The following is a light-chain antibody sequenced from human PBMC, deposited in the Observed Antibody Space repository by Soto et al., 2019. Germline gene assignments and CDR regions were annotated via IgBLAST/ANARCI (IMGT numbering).Light chain of an antibody. J-gene: IGKJ5*01. CDR2: AAS. V-gene: IGKV1-39*01. CDR1: QGISSY. Sequence: DIQLTQSPSFLSASVGDRVTITCRASQGISSYLAWYQQKPGKAPKLLIYAASTLQSGVPSRFRGSGSGTDFTLTISSLQPEDFATYYCQQSYSTPTITFGQGTRLEIK. CDR3: QQSYSTPTIT.